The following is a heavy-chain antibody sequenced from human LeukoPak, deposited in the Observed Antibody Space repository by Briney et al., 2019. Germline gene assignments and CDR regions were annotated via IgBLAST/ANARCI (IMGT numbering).Heavy chain of an antibody. J-gene: IGHJ6*02. CDR3: AKGSIVAAAPYYYAMDV. CDR2: ITWDGGRT. D-gene: IGHD2-2*01. CDR1: GFTFDDYT. Sequence: PGGSLRLSCAASGFTFDDYTMHWVRHAPGKGLEWVSMITWDGGRTDYADSVRGRFTISRDNRGRSLILQMNTLRTQDTALYYCAKGSIVAAAPYYYAMDVWGQGTTVTVSS. V-gene: IGHV3-43*01.